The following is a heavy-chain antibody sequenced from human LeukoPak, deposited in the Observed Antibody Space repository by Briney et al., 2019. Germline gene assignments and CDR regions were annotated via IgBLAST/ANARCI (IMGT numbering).Heavy chain of an antibody. V-gene: IGHV4-34*01. CDR1: GGSFSGYY. Sequence: SETLSLTCAVYGGSFSGYYWSWIRQSPGKGLEWIGEINHSGSTNYNPSLKSRVTISVDTSKNQFSLKLSSVTAADTAVYYCARGASRGYSYGPRRFDYWGQGTLVTVSS. CDR3: ARGASRGYSYGPRRFDY. CDR2: INHSGST. J-gene: IGHJ4*02. D-gene: IGHD5-18*01.